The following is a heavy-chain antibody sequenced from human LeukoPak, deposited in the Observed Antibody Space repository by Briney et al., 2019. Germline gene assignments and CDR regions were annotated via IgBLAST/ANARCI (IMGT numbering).Heavy chain of an antibody. V-gene: IGHV4-34*01. CDR2: INHSGST. CDR1: VGSFSGYY. CDR3: ARGLGSSSWYALNY. Sequence: PSETLSLTCAVYVGSFSGYYWSWIRQPPGKGLEWIGEINHSGSTNYNPSLKSRVTISVDTSKNQFSLKLSSVTAADTAVYYCARGLGSSSWYALNYWGQGTLVTVSS. D-gene: IGHD6-13*01. J-gene: IGHJ4*02.